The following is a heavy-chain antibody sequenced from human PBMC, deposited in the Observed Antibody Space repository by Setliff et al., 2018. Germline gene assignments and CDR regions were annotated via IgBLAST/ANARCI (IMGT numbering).Heavy chain of an antibody. CDR2: ISAISDST. V-gene: IGHV3-23*01. CDR3: AKANTGYSSTWLFDY. D-gene: IGHD6-13*01. CDR1: GFTFSDYY. Sequence: GGSLRLSCAASGFTFSDYYMTWIRQAPGKGLEWVSSISAISDSTYYADSVKGRFTISRSSSKNTLYLQMNSLRAEDTAVYYCAKANTGYSSTWLFDYWGQGTLVTVSS. J-gene: IGHJ4*02.